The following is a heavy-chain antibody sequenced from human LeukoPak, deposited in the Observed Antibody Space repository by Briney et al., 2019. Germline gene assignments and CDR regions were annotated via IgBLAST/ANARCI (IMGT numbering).Heavy chain of an antibody. CDR1: GYTFTNFG. D-gene: IGHD5-18*01. Sequence: ASVKVSCKASGYTFTNFGISWVRQAPGQGLEWMGWISVYNGDTNFAQKLQGRVTMTTDTSTTTVYMELRNLRSDDTAVYYCASGRRGYSYGSFDYWGQGTLVTVSS. CDR3: ASGRRGYSYGSFDY. J-gene: IGHJ4*02. V-gene: IGHV1-18*01. CDR2: ISVYNGDT.